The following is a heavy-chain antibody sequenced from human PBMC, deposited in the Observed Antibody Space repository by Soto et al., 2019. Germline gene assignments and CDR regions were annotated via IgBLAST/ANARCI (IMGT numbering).Heavy chain of an antibody. CDR2: ISYDGSNK. CDR1: GFTFSSYG. D-gene: IGHD3-22*01. J-gene: IGHJ4*02. V-gene: IGHV3-30*18. Sequence: GSLRLSCAASGFTFSSYGMHWVRQAPGKGLGWVAVISYDGSNKYYADSVKGRFTISRDNSKNTLYLQMNSLRAEDTAVYYCAKGYYDSSGFFDYWGQGTLVTVSS. CDR3: AKGYYDSSGFFDY.